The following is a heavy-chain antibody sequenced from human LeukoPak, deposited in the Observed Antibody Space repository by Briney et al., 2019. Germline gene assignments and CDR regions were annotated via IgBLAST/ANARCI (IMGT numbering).Heavy chain of an antibody. CDR1: GGSFSGYY. CDR3: ARKPYY. V-gene: IGHV4-34*01. Sequence: SETLSLTCAVYGGSFSGYYWSWIRQPPGKGLEWIGEINHSGSTNYNPSLKSRVTISVDTSKNQFSLKLSSVTAADTAVYYCARKPYYWGQGTLVTVSS. J-gene: IGHJ4*02. CDR2: INHSGST.